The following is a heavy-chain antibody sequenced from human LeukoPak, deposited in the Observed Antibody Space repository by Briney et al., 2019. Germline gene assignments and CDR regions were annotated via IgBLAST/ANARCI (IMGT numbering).Heavy chain of an antibody. V-gene: IGHV1-69*13. Sequence: GASVKVSCKASGGTFSSYAISWVRQAPGQGLEWMGGIIPIFGTANYAQKFQGRVTITADESTSTAYMELSSLRSEDTAVYYCARDHRYCSSTSCPWDYYYYRMDVWGQGTTVTVSS. CDR1: GGTFSSYA. D-gene: IGHD2-2*01. CDR3: ARDHRYCSSTSCPWDYYYYRMDV. J-gene: IGHJ6*02. CDR2: IIPIFGTA.